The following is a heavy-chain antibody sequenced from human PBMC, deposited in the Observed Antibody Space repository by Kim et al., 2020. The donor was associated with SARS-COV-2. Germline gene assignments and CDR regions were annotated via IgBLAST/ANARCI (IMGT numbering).Heavy chain of an antibody. J-gene: IGHJ4*02. CDR2: INSDGSST. CDR1: GFTFSSYW. D-gene: IGHD1-26*01. V-gene: IGHV3-74*01. Sequence: GGSLRLSCAASGFTFSSYWMHWVRQAPGKGLVWVSRINSDGSSTSYADSVKGRFTISRDNAKNTLYLQMNSLRAEDTAVYYCARDRHEWELLYYFDYWGQGTLVTVSS. CDR3: ARDRHEWELLYYFDY.